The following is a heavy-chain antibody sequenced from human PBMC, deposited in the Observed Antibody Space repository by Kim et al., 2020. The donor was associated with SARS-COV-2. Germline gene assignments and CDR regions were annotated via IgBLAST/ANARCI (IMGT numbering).Heavy chain of an antibody. CDR1: GGSISSGGYY. D-gene: IGHD2-15*01. CDR2: IYYSGST. CDR3: ASYTRLGYCSGGSCYSRKGGYYFDY. Sequence: SETLSLTCTVSGGSISSGGYYWSWIRQHPGKGLEWIGYIYYSGSTYYNPSLKSRVTISVDTSKNQFSLKLSSVTAADTAVYYCASYTRLGYCSGGSCYSRKGGYYFDYWGQGTLVTVSS. V-gene: IGHV4-31*03. J-gene: IGHJ4*02.